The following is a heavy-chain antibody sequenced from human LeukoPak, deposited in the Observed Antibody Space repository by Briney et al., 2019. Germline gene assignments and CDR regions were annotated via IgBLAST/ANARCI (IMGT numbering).Heavy chain of an antibody. Sequence: ASVNVSCTVSGYTPTELSMHWVRQAPRKGLERMGGFYPDDGETIYAQKFQGRVTMTEDTSTDTAYMELSSLRSEGTAVYYCATVLFSGGVIEYYFDYWGQGTLVTVSS. CDR2: FYPDDGET. V-gene: IGHV1-24*01. CDR3: ATVLFSGGVIEYYFDY. J-gene: IGHJ4*02. CDR1: GYTPTELS. D-gene: IGHD3-10*01.